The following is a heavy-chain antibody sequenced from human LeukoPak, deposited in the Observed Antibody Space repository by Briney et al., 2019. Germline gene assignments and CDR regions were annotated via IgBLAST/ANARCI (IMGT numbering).Heavy chain of an antibody. CDR2: ITTSDGNA. Sequence: GGSLRLSCAASGFTFSSYTMSWVRQAPGKGLEWVSTITTSDGNAYYADSVKGRFTVSRDNSKNTLFLQMNSLRAEDTAVYYCAKDGGLWVSAHWGDSWGRGTLVTVSS. J-gene: IGHJ4*02. D-gene: IGHD7-27*01. CDR1: GFTFSSYT. V-gene: IGHV3-23*01. CDR3: AKDGGLWVSAHWGDS.